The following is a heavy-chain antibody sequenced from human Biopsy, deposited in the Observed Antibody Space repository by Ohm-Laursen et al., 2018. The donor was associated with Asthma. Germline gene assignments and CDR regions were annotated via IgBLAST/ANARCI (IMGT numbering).Heavy chain of an antibody. J-gene: IGHJ3*02. V-gene: IGHV1-46*01. Sequence: SSVKVSCKASAYTITSNAMHWVRQAPGQRLEWMGIINPSGGSTSYAQKFQGRVTMTRDTSTSTVYMELSSLRSEDTAVYYCARVSITPGAFDIWGQGTMVTVSS. CDR1: AYTITSNA. CDR2: INPSGGST. D-gene: IGHD3-10*01. CDR3: ARVSITPGAFDI.